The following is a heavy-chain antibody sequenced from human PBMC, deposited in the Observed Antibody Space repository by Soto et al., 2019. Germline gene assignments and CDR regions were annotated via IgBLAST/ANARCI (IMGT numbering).Heavy chain of an antibody. V-gene: IGHV1-69*01. Sequence: QVHLVQSGAEVKKPGSSVKVSCNASGGTFSTYAISWVRQAPGQGLEWMGGVIPIFGTANYAQKFQGRVTITADVSTRTAYIELSSLRSEDTAVYYCATERRPQSSWRGPFAYWGQGTLVTVSS. J-gene: IGHJ4*02. CDR3: ATERRPQSSWRGPFAY. CDR1: GGTFSTYA. D-gene: IGHD6-13*01. CDR2: VIPIFGTA.